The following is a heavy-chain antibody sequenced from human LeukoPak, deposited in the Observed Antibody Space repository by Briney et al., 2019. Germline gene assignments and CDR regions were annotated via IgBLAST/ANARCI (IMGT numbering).Heavy chain of an antibody. J-gene: IGHJ4*01. CDR3: AGGSGWITGD. D-gene: IGHD1-14*01. V-gene: IGHV3-7*03. Sequence: GGSLRLSCSASGFTFGSYWMNWVRQAPGKGPEWVANIKQDGSEINYVDSVKGRFIISRDNAKNSLYLQMNSQRVDDTAVYYCAGGSGWITGDWGHGTLVTVSS. CDR1: GFTFGSYW. CDR2: IKQDGSEI.